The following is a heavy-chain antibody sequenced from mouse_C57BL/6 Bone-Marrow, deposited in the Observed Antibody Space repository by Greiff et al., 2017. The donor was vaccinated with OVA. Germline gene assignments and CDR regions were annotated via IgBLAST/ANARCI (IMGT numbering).Heavy chain of an antibody. CDR1: GYTFTSYW. D-gene: IGHD2-4*01. V-gene: IGHV1-64*01. CDR3: ARKRGLRRGYYFDY. J-gene: IGHJ2*01. CDR2: IHPNSGST. Sequence: QVQLQQPGAELVKPGASVKLSCKASGYTFTSYWMHWVKQRPGQGLEWIGMIHPNSGSTNYNEKFKSKATLTVDKSSSTAYMQLSSLTSEDSAVYYWARKRGLRRGYYFDYWGQGTTLTVSS.